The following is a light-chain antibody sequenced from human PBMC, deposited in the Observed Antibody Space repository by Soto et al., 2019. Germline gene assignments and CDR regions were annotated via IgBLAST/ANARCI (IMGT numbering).Light chain of an antibody. CDR1: SGYSNYA. CDR3: QTWGSGMQL. Sequence: QSVLTQSPSASASLGASVKLTCTLSSGYSNYAIAWHQQQPEKGPRYLVRVNIDGSHTRGDGIPDRFSGSSSGAERYLATARLQSEDDADYYSQTWGSGMQLFGGGTKVTVL. CDR2: VNIDGSH. V-gene: IGLV4-69*01. J-gene: IGLJ3*02.